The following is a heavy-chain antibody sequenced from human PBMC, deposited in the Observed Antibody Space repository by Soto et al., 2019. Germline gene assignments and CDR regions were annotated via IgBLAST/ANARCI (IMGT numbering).Heavy chain of an antibody. Sequence: VQLVASGGGLVQPGGSLRLSCAASGFIFSDHYMDWVRQAPGKGLEWVGRIKNKANSYTTEYAASVKGRFTISRDDSKNSLYLQMNSLKTEDTAVYYCTRISLVGATGGRYFDYWGQGTLLTVSS. V-gene: IGHV3-72*01. CDR3: TRISLVGATGGRYFDY. D-gene: IGHD1-26*01. CDR2: IKNKANSYTT. J-gene: IGHJ4*02. CDR1: GFIFSDHY.